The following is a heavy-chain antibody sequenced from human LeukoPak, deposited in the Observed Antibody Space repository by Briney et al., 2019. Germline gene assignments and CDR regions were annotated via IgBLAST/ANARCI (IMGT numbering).Heavy chain of an antibody. CDR1: GYSISTGYY. V-gene: IGHV4-38-2*02. CDR3: ARTRYYYNSRSYGAPYYFDY. CDR2: FYHGGST. D-gene: IGHD3-10*01. Sequence: PSETLSLTCTVSGYSISTGYYWDWIRQPPGKGLEWIGTFYHGGSTYYNPSLKSRVTISVDTSKNQFSLNLTSVTAADTAVYYCARTRYYYNSRSYGAPYYFDYWGQGTLVTVSS. J-gene: IGHJ4*02.